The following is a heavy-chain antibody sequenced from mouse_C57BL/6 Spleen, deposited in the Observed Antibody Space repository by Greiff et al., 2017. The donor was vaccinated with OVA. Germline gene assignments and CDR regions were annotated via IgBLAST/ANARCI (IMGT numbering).Heavy chain of an antibody. D-gene: IGHD1-1*01. V-gene: IGHV6-3*01. CDR1: GFTFSNYW. CDR2: IRLKSDNYAT. J-gene: IGHJ2*01. CDR3: TGGVTTVVRGY. Sequence: EVKLMESGGGLVQPGGSMKLSCVASGFTFSNYWMNWVRQSPEKGLEWVAQIRLKSDNYATHYAESGKGRFTISRDDSKSSVYLQMNNLRAEDTGIYYCTGGVTTVVRGYWGQGTTLTVSS.